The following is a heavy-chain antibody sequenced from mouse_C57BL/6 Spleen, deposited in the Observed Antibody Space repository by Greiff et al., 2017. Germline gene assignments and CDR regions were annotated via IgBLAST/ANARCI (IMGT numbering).Heavy chain of an antibody. Sequence: ESGPELVKPGASVKISCKASGYAFSSSWMNWVKQRPGKGLEWIGRIYPGDGDTNYNGKFKGKATLTADKSSSTAYMQLSSLTSEDSAVYFCRYYYGSSSAMDYWGQGTSVTVSS. CDR1: GYAFSSSW. D-gene: IGHD1-1*01. V-gene: IGHV1-82*01. CDR3: RYYYGSSSAMDY. CDR2: IYPGDGDT. J-gene: IGHJ4*01.